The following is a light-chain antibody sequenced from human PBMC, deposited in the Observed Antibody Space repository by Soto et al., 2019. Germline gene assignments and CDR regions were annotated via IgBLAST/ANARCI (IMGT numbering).Light chain of an antibody. J-gene: IGLJ1*01. Sequence: QSVLTQPPSASGTPGQRVTISCSGSSSNIGGNTVNWYQQLPGTATKLLMYCNHQRPSAVLDRFSGSKSGTSASLAINGFQFEAEADDYCATWYDSPNALYIFGTGTKLTVL. V-gene: IGLV1-44*01. CDR1: SSNIGGNT. CDR2: CNH. CDR3: ATWYDSPNALYI.